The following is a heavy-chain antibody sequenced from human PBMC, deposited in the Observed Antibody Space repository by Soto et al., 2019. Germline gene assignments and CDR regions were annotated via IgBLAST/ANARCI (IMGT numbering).Heavy chain of an antibody. CDR1: GFTFTSFT. Sequence: EVQLLQSGGALVQPGGSLRLSCAASGFTFTSFTMNWVRQAPGKGLEWVSAISGSGYNTYDADSVRGRFTISRDNSKNMLYLHMNSLRGDDTAVYFCAKSIRTTLSVYDYWGQGALVTVSS. D-gene: IGHD4-17*01. CDR3: AKSIRTTLSVYDY. J-gene: IGHJ4*02. V-gene: IGHV3-23*01. CDR2: ISGSGYNT.